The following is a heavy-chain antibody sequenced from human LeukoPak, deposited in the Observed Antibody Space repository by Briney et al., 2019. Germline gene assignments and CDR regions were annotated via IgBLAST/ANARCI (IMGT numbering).Heavy chain of an antibody. Sequence: GGSLRLSSAASGSTSSSYRTSWVRQAPGKGVEWVDNIKQDGSEKHYVDSVRGRFTISRDNAKSSLYLQMNSLRADDTAVYYCLAGDALDIWGQGTMVTVSS. V-gene: IGHV3-7*01. D-gene: IGHD6-19*01. CDR1: GSTSSSYR. CDR2: IKQDGSEK. CDR3: LAGDALDI. J-gene: IGHJ3*02.